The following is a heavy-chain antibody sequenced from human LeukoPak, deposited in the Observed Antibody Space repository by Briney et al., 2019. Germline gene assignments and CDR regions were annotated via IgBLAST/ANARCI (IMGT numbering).Heavy chain of an antibody. D-gene: IGHD3-10*01. Sequence: GGSLRLSCAASAFTSSSYAMTWVRQAPGKGLEWVSEITGSGGSTYYADSVKGRFTISRDNAKNSLYLQMNSLRAEDTAVYYCARVPNYYGSGIDYWGQGTLVTVSS. CDR3: ARVPNYYGSGIDY. CDR2: ITGSGGST. J-gene: IGHJ4*02. V-gene: IGHV3-23*01. CDR1: AFTSSSYA.